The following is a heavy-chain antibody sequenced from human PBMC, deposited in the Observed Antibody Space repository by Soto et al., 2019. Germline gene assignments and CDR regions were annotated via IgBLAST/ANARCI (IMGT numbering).Heavy chain of an antibody. CDR2: IYPGDSDT. CDR3: ARLVPAYYYYYGMDV. Sequence: EVQLVQSGAEVKKPGESLKISCKGSGYSFTSYWIGWVRQMPGKGLEWMGIIYPGDSDTRYSPSFQGQVTISADKSISTAYLQWSSLKASDTAMYYCARLVPAYYYYYGMDVWGQGTTVTVSS. D-gene: IGHD2-2*01. J-gene: IGHJ6*02. CDR1: GYSFTSYW. V-gene: IGHV5-51*01.